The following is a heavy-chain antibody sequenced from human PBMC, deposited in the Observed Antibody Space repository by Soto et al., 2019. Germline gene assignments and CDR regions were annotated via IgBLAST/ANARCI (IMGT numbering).Heavy chain of an antibody. CDR2: IYYSGST. D-gene: IGHD3-16*02. CDR1: GGSISSRSYY. V-gene: IGHV4-39*01. Sequence: PSETLSLTCTVSGGSISSRSYYWGWIRQPPGKGLEWIGTIYYSGSTFYNTSLNSRVTISVDTSKNQFSLKLSSMTATDTAVYYCANIYVGELSSYYYYYMDVWGKGTTVTVSS. J-gene: IGHJ6*03. CDR3: ANIYVGELSSYYYYYMDV.